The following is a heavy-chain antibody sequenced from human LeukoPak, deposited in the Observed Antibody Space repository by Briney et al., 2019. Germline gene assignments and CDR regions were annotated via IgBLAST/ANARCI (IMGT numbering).Heavy chain of an antibody. CDR3: ARTYYYGSGSYYYYYGMDV. J-gene: IGHJ6*02. V-gene: IGHV3-15*01. CDR2: IKSKTDGGTT. D-gene: IGHD3-10*01. CDR1: GFTFSNAW. Sequence: GGSLRLSCAASGFTFSNAWMSWVRQAPGKGLEWVGRIKSKTDGGTTDYAAPVKGRFTISRDDSKNTLYLQMNSLRAEDTAVYYCARTYYYGSGSYYYYYGMDVWGQGTTVTVSS.